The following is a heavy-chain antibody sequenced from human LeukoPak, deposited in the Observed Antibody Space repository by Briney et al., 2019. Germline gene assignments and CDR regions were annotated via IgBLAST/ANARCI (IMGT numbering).Heavy chain of an antibody. J-gene: IGHJ5*02. CDR3: ARSRYYGSGSYLS. CDR1: GYSISSGYY. V-gene: IGHV4-38-2*01. CDR2: IYHSGST. D-gene: IGHD3-10*01. Sequence: PSETLSLTCAVSGYSISSGYYGGGSRQPPGKGVGWIGSIYHSGSTYYTPSLKSRVTISVDTSKHQFSLKLSSVTAADTAVYYCARSRYYGSGSYLSWGQGTLVTVSS.